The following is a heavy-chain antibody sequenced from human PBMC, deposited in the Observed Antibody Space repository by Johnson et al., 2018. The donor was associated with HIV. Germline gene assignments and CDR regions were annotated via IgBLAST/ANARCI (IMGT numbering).Heavy chain of an antibody. CDR3: TTGELWNGYYLHDAFDI. D-gene: IGHD3-3*01. CDR2: ITSKTDGGTT. J-gene: IGHJ3*02. CDR1: GFTFSNAR. V-gene: IGHV3-15*01. Sequence: VQLVESGGGLATPGGSLRLSCAASGFTFSNARMTWVRQAPGKGLEWVGRITSKTDGGTTDYAAPVKVRITSSRDDSKNTLYLQMNSLKTEDTAVYYCTTGELWNGYYLHDAFDIWGQGTMVTVSS.